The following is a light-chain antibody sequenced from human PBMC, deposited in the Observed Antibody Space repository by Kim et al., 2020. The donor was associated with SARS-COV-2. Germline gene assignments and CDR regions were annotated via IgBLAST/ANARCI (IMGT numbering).Light chain of an antibody. J-gene: IGKJ2*01. CDR2: GAS. V-gene: IGKV3-20*01. CDR3: QQYGSSSVT. CDR1: QSVSSNY. Sequence: LSPGERATLSCRASQSVSSNYLAWYQQKPGQAPRLLIYGASSRATGFPDRFSGSGSGTDFTLTISRLEPEDFAVYFCQQYGSSSVTFGQGTKLEI.